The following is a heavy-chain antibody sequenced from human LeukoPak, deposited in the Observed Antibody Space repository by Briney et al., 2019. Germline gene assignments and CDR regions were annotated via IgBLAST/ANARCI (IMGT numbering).Heavy chain of an antibody. Sequence: SETLSLTCSVSGGSISGYYWSWIRQPPGKGLEWIAYIHHSGSTNYNPSLKSRVTISVDTSKNQFSLKLSSVTAADTAVYYCARRAKGSGSYDYWGQGTLVTVSS. CDR3: ARRAKGSGSYDY. V-gene: IGHV4-59*01. D-gene: IGHD1-26*01. CDR2: IHHSGST. CDR1: GGSISGYY. J-gene: IGHJ4*02.